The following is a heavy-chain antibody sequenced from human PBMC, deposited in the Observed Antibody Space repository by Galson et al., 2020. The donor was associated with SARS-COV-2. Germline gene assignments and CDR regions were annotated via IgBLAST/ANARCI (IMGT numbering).Heavy chain of an antibody. CDR2: INPSGGST. J-gene: IGHJ5*02. D-gene: IGHD6-13*01. V-gene: IGHV1-46*01. Sequence: ASVKVSCKASGYTFTSYYMHWVRQAPGQGLEWMGIINPSGGSTSYAQKFQGRVTMTRDTSTSTVYMELSSLRSEDTAVYYCARDRVYRRIAAAGMGWFDPWGQGTLVTVSS. CDR3: ARDRVYRRIAAAGMGWFDP. CDR1: GYTFTSYY.